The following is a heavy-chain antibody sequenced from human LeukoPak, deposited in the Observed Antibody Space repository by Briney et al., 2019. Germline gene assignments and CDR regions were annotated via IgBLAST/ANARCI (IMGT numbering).Heavy chain of an antibody. CDR3: TTLELLWFGELLSGSIYGMDV. CDR1: GFTFSNAW. V-gene: IGHV3-15*01. D-gene: IGHD3-10*01. CDR2: IKSKTDGGTT. J-gene: IGHJ6*04. Sequence: GGSLRLSCAASGFTFSNAWMSWVRQAPGKGLEWVGRIKSKTDGGTTDYAAAVKGRFTISRDDSKNTLYLQMNSLKTEDTAVYYCTTLELLWFGELLSGSIYGMDVWGKGTTVTVSS.